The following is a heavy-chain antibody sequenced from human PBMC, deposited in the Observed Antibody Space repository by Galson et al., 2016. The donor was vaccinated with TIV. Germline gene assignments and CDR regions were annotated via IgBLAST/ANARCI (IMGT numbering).Heavy chain of an antibody. Sequence: SLRLSCAASGFTFEHYGMHWVRQAPGKGLEWVSGISSNSVYLGYADSVKGRFTISRDNAKKSLDLQMNCLRPEDTAVYYCAKHTADYRKPLDYWGQGTLVTVSS. J-gene: IGHJ4*02. CDR3: AKHTADYRKPLDY. V-gene: IGHV3-9*01. CDR2: ISSNSVYL. CDR1: GFTFEHYG. D-gene: IGHD4/OR15-4a*01.